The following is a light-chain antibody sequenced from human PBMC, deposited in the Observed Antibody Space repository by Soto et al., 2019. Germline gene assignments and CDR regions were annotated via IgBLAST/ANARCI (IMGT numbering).Light chain of an antibody. CDR3: QHYNEYSST. J-gene: IGKJ3*01. V-gene: IGKV1-5*01. CDR1: QSISSW. CDR2: DAS. Sequence: DIQMTQSPSSLSASVEDRVIITCRASQSISSWLAWYQQKPEKAPTLLIYDASILESGVPSRFSGSGSGTEFTLTISSLHPDDFATYYCQHYNEYSSTFGPGTKVDIK.